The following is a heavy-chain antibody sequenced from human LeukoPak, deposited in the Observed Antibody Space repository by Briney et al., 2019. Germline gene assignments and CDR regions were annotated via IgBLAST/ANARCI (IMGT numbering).Heavy chain of an antibody. V-gene: IGHV3-23*01. Sequence: PGGSLRLSCAASGFTFSSYGMSWVRQAPGKGLEWVSVIRGSSGSTYYADSVKGRFTISRDDSKNTLYLQMNSLRAEDTAVYYCAKEREYSGYEPLPNDYWGQGTLVTVSS. CDR3: AKEREYSGYEPLPNDY. CDR2: IRGSSGST. J-gene: IGHJ4*02. D-gene: IGHD5-12*01. CDR1: GFTFSSYG.